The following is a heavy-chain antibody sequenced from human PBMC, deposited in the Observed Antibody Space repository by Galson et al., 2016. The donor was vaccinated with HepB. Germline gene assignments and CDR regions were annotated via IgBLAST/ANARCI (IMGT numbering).Heavy chain of an antibody. CDR1: GFTFSSSA. CDR3: AKPFLSSGLYYFDY. Sequence: PRLSCAASGFTFSSSAMNWVRQAPGKGLEWLSHISGGSSTIYYADSVKGRFTVSRDNAKNSLYLQMNSLRDDDTAVYYCAKPFLSSGLYYFDYWGRGTLVTVSS. V-gene: IGHV3-48*02. D-gene: IGHD6-19*01. J-gene: IGHJ4*02. CDR2: ISGGSSTI.